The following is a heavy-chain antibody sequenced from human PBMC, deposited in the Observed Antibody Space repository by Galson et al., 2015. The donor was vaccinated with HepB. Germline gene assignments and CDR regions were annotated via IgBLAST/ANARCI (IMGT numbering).Heavy chain of an antibody. J-gene: IGHJ4*02. Sequence: SETLSLTCTVSGGSISGYYWSWIRQPPGMGLEWIGYIYYSGSTNYNPSLKSRVTISVDTSKNQFSLKLSSVTAADTAVYYCARASGYSSSWYTHFDYWGQGTLVTVSP. CDR2: IYYSGST. CDR3: ARASGYSSSWYTHFDY. D-gene: IGHD6-13*01. V-gene: IGHV4-59*01. CDR1: GGSISGYY.